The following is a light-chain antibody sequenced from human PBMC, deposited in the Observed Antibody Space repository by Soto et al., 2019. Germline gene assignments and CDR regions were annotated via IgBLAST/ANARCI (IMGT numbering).Light chain of an antibody. CDR2: DAS. CDR1: QSVSNY. Sequence: EIVLTQSPATLSLSPGERATLSCRASQSVSNYLAWYQQKPGQAPRLLIYDASNRATGMPARFSGSGSGTDFTLTISSLEPEDFAVYYCQQRYNWPPITFGQGTRLEIK. CDR3: QQRYNWPPIT. J-gene: IGKJ5*01. V-gene: IGKV3-11*01.